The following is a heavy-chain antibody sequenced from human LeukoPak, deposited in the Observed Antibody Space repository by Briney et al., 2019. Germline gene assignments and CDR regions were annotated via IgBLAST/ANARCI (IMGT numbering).Heavy chain of an antibody. CDR3: AGSLVGTVVPAAIEAPGQKAFDY. CDR2: IYYSGST. J-gene: IGHJ4*02. Sequence: SETLSLTCTVSGGSISSSSYYWGWIRQPPGKRREWIGSIYYSGSTYYNPSIKSRVTISLDTSKNQFSLKLSSVTAADTAVYNCAGSLVGTVVPAAIEAPGQKAFDYWGQGTLVTVSS. V-gene: IGHV4-39*01. D-gene: IGHD2-2*02. CDR1: GGSISSSSYY.